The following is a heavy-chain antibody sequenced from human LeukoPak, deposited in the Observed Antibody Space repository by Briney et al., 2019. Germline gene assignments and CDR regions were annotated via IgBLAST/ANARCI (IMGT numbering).Heavy chain of an antibody. V-gene: IGHV4-34*01. CDR2: INRSGST. J-gene: IGHJ5*02. CDR1: GGSFSGYY. Sequence: SETLSLTCAVYGGSFSGYYWSWIRQPPGKGLEWIGEINRSGSTNYNPSLKSRVTISVDTSKNQFSLKLSSVTAADTAVYYCARRYSSGWYVWFDPWGQGTLVTVSS. D-gene: IGHD6-19*01. CDR3: ARRYSSGWYVWFDP.